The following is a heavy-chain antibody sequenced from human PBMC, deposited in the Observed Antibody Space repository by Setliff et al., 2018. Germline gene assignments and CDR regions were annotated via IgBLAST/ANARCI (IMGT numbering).Heavy chain of an antibody. CDR3: ARAHTWSLPNDNSGYPGWFDP. Sequence: SETLSLTCAVSGFSISSGYYWGWIRQPPGKGLEWIVNIHHSGKAYYNPTLKSRVTMSVDTSKNHVSLKLSSVTAADTAVYYCARAHTWSLPNDNSGYPGWFDPWGQGTLVTVSS. J-gene: IGHJ5*02. CDR2: IHHSGKA. CDR1: GFSISSGYY. D-gene: IGHD3-22*01. V-gene: IGHV4-38-2*01.